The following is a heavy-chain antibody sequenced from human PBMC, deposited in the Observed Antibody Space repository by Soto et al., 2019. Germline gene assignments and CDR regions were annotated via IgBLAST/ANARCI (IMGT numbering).Heavy chain of an antibody. CDR3: ARSLFLASTDTEPFDY. D-gene: IGHD3-3*02. CDR2: ISGGGNDA. V-gene: IGHV3-23*01. Sequence: EAQLLESGGGLVQPGGSLVLSCAASGFTFSSYAMIWVRQAPGKGLVWVSSISGGGNDAFYAVSVKGRFTISRDNSRNTLYMQMSILIADDTAIYYCARSLFLASTDTEPFDYWGQGALVTVSS. J-gene: IGHJ4*02. CDR1: GFTFSSYA.